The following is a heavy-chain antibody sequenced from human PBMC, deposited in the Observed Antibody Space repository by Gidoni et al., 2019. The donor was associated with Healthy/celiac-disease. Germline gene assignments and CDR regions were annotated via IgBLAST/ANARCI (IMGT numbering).Heavy chain of an antibody. V-gene: IGHV4-61*02. D-gene: IGHD6-13*01. CDR3: ARESIAAAGTGDYYYYMDV. J-gene: IGHJ6*03. CDR1: GGSISSGSYY. CDR2: IYTSGST. Sequence: QVQLQESGPGLVKPSQTLSPTCTVSGGSISSGSYYWSWIRQPAGKGLEWIGRIYTSGSTNYNPSLKSRVTISVDTSKNQFSLKLSSVTAADTAVYYCARESIAAAGTGDYYYYMDVWGKGTTVTVSS.